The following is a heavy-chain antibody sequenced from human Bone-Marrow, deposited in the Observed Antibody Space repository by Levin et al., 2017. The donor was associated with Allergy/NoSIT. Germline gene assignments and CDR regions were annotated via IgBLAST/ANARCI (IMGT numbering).Heavy chain of an antibody. D-gene: IGHD3-9*01. V-gene: IGHV4-59*01. Sequence: SETLSLTCTVSGGSMSTYYWSWIRQPPESGLDWIGYTSYSGSTSYNPSLKSRVTISVDTSKNQVSLKMSSVTAADTAVYYCARGGEYFDWSYFDFWGLGTLVTVSS. CDR3: ARGGEYFDWSYFDF. CDR2: TSYSGST. J-gene: IGHJ4*02. CDR1: GGSMSTYY.